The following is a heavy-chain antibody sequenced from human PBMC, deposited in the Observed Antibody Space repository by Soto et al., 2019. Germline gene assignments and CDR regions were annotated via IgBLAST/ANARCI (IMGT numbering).Heavy chain of an antibody. D-gene: IGHD4-17*01. V-gene: IGHV3-30*18. CDR2: ISYDGSNK. Sequence: QVQLVESGGGVVQPGRSLRLSCAASGFTFSSYGMHWVRQAPGKGLEGVAVISYDGSNKYYADSVKGRFTISRDNSKNTLYLQMNSLRAEDTAVYYCAKDQGGDYVYYYGMDVWGQGTTVTVSS. CDR1: GFTFSSYG. J-gene: IGHJ6*02. CDR3: AKDQGGDYVYYYGMDV.